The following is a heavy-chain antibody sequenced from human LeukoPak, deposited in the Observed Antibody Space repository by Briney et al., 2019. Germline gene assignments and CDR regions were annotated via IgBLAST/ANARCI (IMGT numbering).Heavy chain of an antibody. CDR3: ARDFYCSRTSCYAPSFDY. V-gene: IGHV3-33*01. CDR1: GFSFSEHG. D-gene: IGHD2-2*01. CDR2: IGYDGTNE. Sequence: GGSLRLSCAASGFSFSEHGMHWVRQAPGKGLEWVALIGYDGTNEYYADSVKGRFTISRDNSKNTLYLQMKSLRAEDTAVYYCARDFYCSRTSCYAPSFDYWGQGTLVTVSS. J-gene: IGHJ4*02.